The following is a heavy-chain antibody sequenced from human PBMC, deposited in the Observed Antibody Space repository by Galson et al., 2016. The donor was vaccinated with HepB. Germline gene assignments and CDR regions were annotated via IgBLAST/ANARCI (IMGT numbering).Heavy chain of an antibody. J-gene: IGHJ4*02. Sequence: SLRLSCAGSGFMFSRHDMNWVRQAPGRGPEWVAHISYSDAISYAASVKGRFSISRDNSKNTVYLQMNSLRGEDTAVYYCAKGWVEWLVQDHFDHWGQGILVTVSP. CDR1: GFMFSRHD. CDR2: ISYSDAI. D-gene: IGHD3-3*01. CDR3: AKGWVEWLVQDHFDH. V-gene: IGHV3-69-1*01.